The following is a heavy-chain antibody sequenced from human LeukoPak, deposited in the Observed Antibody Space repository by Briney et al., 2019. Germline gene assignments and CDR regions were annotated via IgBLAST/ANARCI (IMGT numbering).Heavy chain of an antibody. CDR1: GVTFSSYA. Sequence: PGGPLRLSCAASGVTFSSYAMHWLRQAPGKGLEWVAGISYGGSNKYYADSVKGRFTISRDNSKNTLYLQMNSLRAEDTAVYYCARGARGYSYGLVWYYWGQGTLVTVSS. D-gene: IGHD5-18*01. CDR2: ISYGGSNK. V-gene: IGHV3-30*01. J-gene: IGHJ4*02. CDR3: ARGARGYSYGLVWYY.